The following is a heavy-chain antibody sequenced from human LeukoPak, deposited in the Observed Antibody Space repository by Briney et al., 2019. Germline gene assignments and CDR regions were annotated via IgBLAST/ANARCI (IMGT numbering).Heavy chain of an antibody. J-gene: IGHJ4*02. Sequence: SETLSLTCTISGGSISNYCWSWIRQPPGKGPEWIGYISYSGSTNNHNPSLKSRVTISVDTSKNQFSLKLSSVTAADTAVYYCARHTTSGWYQVVYWGQGTLVTVSS. CDR2: ISYSGSTN. CDR1: GGSISNYC. D-gene: IGHD6-19*01. V-gene: IGHV4-59*01. CDR3: ARHTTSGWYQVVY.